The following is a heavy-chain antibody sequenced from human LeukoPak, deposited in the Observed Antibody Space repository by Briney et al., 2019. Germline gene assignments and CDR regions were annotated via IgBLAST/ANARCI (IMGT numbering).Heavy chain of an antibody. D-gene: IGHD2-15*01. CDR1: GFTFSSYS. CDR2: ISGSGSTI. CDR3: ARACSGASCYSAY. V-gene: IGHV3-48*02. J-gene: IGHJ4*02. Sequence: GGSLRLSCAASGFTFSSYSMNWVRQAPGKGLEWVSYISGSGSTIYSADSLKGRFTISRDNANNSLYLQMNGLRDEDTAVYYCARACSGASCYSAYWGRGTLVTVSS.